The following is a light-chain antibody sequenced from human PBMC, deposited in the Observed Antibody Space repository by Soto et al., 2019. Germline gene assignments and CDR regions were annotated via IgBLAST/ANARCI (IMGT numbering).Light chain of an antibody. CDR1: QRVSGGF. V-gene: IGKV3D-20*01. J-gene: IGKJ1*01. Sequence: DIVLTQSPATLSLSPGERATLYCGASQRVSGGFLAWYQQKPGLAPRLILYDTSFRATGIPDRFSGSWSGTDFTLTISRLDPEDFAVYYCQQYGSSPSFGQGTKVDIK. CDR3: QQYGSSPS. CDR2: DTS.